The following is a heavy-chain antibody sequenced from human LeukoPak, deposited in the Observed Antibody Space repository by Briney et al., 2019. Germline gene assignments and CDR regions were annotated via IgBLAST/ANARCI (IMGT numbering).Heavy chain of an antibody. Sequence: SVKVSCKASGGTFSSYAISWVRQAPGQGLEWMGGIIPIFGTANYAQKFQGRVTITTDESTSTAYMELSSLRSEDTAVYYCARDDVPYYYMDVWGKGTTVTVSS. CDR3: ARDDVPYYYMDV. CDR1: GGTFSSYA. D-gene: IGHD2-2*01. J-gene: IGHJ6*03. V-gene: IGHV1-69*05. CDR2: IIPIFGTA.